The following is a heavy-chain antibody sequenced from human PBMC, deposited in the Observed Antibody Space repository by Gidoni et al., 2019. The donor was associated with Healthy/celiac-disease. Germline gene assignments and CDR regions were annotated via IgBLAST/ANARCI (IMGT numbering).Heavy chain of an antibody. Sequence: QLQLQASGPGLVKPSETLSLTCTVSGGSISSSSYYWGWFRQPPGKGLAWIGSIYYSGSTYYNPSLKSRVTISVDTSKNQFSLKLSSVTAADTAVYYCARDSGEIAVGGTGDYWGQGTLVTVSS. V-gene: IGHV4-39*07. CDR3: ARDSGEIAVGGTGDY. J-gene: IGHJ4*02. CDR2: IYYSGST. D-gene: IGHD6-19*01. CDR1: GGSISSSSYY.